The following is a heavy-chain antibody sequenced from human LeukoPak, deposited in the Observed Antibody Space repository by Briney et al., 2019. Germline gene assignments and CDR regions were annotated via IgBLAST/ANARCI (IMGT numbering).Heavy chain of an antibody. D-gene: IGHD5-24*01. CDR2: ISAYNGNT. CDR1: GYTFTSYG. V-gene: IGHV1-18*01. J-gene: IGHJ4*02. CDR3: ARGRDGYNPFDY. Sequence: GSVKVSCKASGYTFTSYGISWVRQAPGQGLEWMGWISAYNGNTNYAQKLQGRVTMTRDTSISTAYMELSRLRSDDTAVYYCARGRDGYNPFDYWGQGTLVTVSS.